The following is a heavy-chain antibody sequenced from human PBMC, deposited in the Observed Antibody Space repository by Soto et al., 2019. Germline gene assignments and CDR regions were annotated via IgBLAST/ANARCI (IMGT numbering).Heavy chain of an antibody. CDR3: TRIAYNCGPGDY. D-gene: IGHD2-21*01. J-gene: IGHJ4*02. Sequence: GGFLRLSCEVSGFTFSDHCRDWVRQAPGKGLEWVGRSRNKANSFSTAYAPSVKGRFTISRDDSKSSLYLQMNSLKTDDTAVYYCTRIAYNCGPGDYWGQGTLVTVSS. V-gene: IGHV3-72*01. CDR2: SRNKANSFST. CDR1: GFTFSDHC.